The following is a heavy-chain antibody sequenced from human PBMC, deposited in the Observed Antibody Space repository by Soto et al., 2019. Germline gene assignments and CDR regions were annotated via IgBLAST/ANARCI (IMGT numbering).Heavy chain of an antibody. CDR3: ARHGEGGDGYNPKYYYGMDV. V-gene: IGHV5-10-1*01. J-gene: IGHJ6*02. Sequence: EVQLVQSGAEVKKPGESLRISCKGSGYSFTSYWISWVRQMPGKGLDWMGRIDPSDSYTNYSPSFQGHVTISADKSISTAYLQWSSLKASDTAMYYCARHGEGGDGYNPKYYYGMDVWGQGTTVTVSS. CDR2: IDPSDSYT. D-gene: IGHD3-16*01. CDR1: GYSFTSYW.